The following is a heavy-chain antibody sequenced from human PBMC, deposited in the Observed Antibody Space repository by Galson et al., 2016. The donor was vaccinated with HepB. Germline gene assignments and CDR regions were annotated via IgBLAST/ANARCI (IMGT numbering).Heavy chain of an antibody. CDR2: ISGAASGT. J-gene: IGHJ3*02. CDR3: VSPLQNDGNSVMDFDI. CDR1: RFTFSSYW. Sequence: SLRLSCPYARFTFSSYWMHWVRQVPGKGPVWVSVISGAASGTRYADSVKGRFTISRDNTKNTLYLKMNSLRADDTAVYYCVSPLQNDGNSVMDFDIWGQGTMVTVSS. D-gene: IGHD4-23*01. V-gene: IGHV3-74*01.